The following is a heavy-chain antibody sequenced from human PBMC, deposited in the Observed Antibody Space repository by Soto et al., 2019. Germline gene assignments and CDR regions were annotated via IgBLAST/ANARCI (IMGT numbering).Heavy chain of an antibody. CDR1: GGSFSGYY. Sequence: ENLRLTCAVYGGSFSGYYWSWIRQPPGKGLEWIGEINHSGSTNYNPSLKSRVTISVDTSKNQFSLKLSSVTAADTAVYYCAFCRRGPPPPAFDFPGQAPLGTGSS. CDR3: AFCRRGPPPPAFDF. D-gene: IGHD3-3*01. V-gene: IGHV4-34*01. J-gene: IGHJ4*02. CDR2: INHSGST.